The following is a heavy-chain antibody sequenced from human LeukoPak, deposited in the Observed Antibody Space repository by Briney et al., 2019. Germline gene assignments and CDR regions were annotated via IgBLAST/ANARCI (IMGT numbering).Heavy chain of an antibody. D-gene: IGHD4-11*01. CDR2: ISYDGSNK. CDR3: ARDRYSNYGVAYMDV. V-gene: IGHV3-30*01. J-gene: IGHJ6*03. Sequence: PGGSLRLSCAASGVTFSSYAMHWVRQAPGKGLEWVADISYDGSNKYYADSVKGRFTISRDNSKNTLYLQMNSLRAEDTAVYYCARDRYSNYGVAYMDVWGKGTTVTVSS. CDR1: GVTFSSYA.